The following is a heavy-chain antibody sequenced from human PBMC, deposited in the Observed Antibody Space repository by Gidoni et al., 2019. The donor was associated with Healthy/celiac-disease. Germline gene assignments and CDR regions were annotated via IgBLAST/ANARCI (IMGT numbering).Heavy chain of an antibody. CDR3: AREYYGVVVGADNWFDP. V-gene: IGHV4-59*01. Sequence: QVQLQESGPGLVKPSETLSLTCTVSGGSISSYYWSWIRQPPGKGLEWIGYIYYSGSTNYNPSLKSRVTISVDTSKNQFSLKLSSVTAADTAGYYCAREYYGVVVGADNWFDPWGQGTLVTVSS. CDR1: GGSISSYY. D-gene: IGHD2-15*01. J-gene: IGHJ5*02. CDR2: IYYSGST.